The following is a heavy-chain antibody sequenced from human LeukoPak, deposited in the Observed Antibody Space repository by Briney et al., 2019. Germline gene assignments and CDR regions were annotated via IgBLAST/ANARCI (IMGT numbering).Heavy chain of an antibody. J-gene: IGHJ4*02. CDR3: ARDRGWLQSDY. Sequence: GGSLRLSCAASGFTVSSNYMSWVRQAPGKGLEWVSVIYSGGSTYYADSVKGRFTISRDNSKNTLYLQMSSLRAEDTAVYYCARDRGWLQSDYWGQGTLVTVSS. CDR1: GFTVSSNY. V-gene: IGHV3-53*01. CDR2: IYSGGST. D-gene: IGHD5-24*01.